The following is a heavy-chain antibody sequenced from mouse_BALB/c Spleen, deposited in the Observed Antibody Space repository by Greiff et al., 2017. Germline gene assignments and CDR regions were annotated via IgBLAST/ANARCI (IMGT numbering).Heavy chain of an antibody. CDR3: ARGANWDGDYYAMDY. J-gene: IGHJ4*01. D-gene: IGHD4-1*01. CDR1: GYSITSGYY. Sequence: EVQLQQSGPGLVKPSQSLSLTCSVTGYSITSGYYWNWIRQFPGNKLEWMGYISYDGSNNYNPSLKNRISITRDTSKNQFFLKLNSVTTEDTATYYCARGANWDGDYYAMDYWGQGTSVTVSS. V-gene: IGHV3-6*02. CDR2: ISYDGSN.